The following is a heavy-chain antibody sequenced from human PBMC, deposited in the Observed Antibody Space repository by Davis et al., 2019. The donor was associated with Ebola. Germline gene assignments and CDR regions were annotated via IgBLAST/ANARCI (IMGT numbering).Heavy chain of an antibody. CDR1: GDSVSTAG. D-gene: IGHD3-10*01. Sequence: HPQTPSLTRAISGDSVSTAGWNWIRQSPSRGLEWLGRSYYKSKWYNDYAVSVKSRITINPDTAKNQFSLQLNSVIPEDTALYYCARGWFRAGMDVWGEGTTVTVSS. CDR3: ARGWFRAGMDV. J-gene: IGHJ6*04. CDR2: SYYKSKWYN. V-gene: IGHV6-1*01.